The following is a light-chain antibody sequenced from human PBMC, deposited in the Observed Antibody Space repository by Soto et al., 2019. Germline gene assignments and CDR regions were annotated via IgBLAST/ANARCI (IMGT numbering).Light chain of an antibody. J-gene: IGLJ2*01. Sequence: QSALTQPASVSGSPGQSITISCTGTSSDVGGYHYVSWYQQHPGKAPKLMIYEVSNRPSGVSNRFSGSKSGNTASLTISGLQAEDEAHYYCSSYTSGTTLVFGGGTQLTVL. CDR3: SSYTSGTTLV. V-gene: IGLV2-14*01. CDR2: EVS. CDR1: SSDVGGYHY.